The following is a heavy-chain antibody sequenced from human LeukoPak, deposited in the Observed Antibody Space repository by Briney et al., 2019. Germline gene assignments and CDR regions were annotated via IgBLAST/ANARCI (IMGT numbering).Heavy chain of an antibody. V-gene: IGHV4-39*07. CDR3: ARVAYSSSLDAYFDY. CDR1: GGSISSSSYY. CDR2: IYYSGST. D-gene: IGHD6-13*01. Sequence: SETLSLTCTVSGGSISSSSYYWGWIRQPPGKGLEWIGSIYYSGSTYYNPSLKSRVTISVDTSKNQFSLKLSSVTAADTAVYYCARVAYSSSLDAYFDYWGQGTLVTVSS. J-gene: IGHJ4*02.